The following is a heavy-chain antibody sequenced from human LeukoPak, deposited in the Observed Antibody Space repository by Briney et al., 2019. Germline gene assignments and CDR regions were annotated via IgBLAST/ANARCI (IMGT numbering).Heavy chain of an antibody. D-gene: IGHD2-15*01. V-gene: IGHV1-3*01. CDR3: AARGGYCSGGSCYSFDY. CDR1: GYTFTSYA. Sequence: ASVKVSRKASGYTFTSYAMHWVRQAPGQRLEWMGWINAGNGNTKYSQKFQGRVTITRDTSASTAYMELSSLRSEDTAVYYCAARGGYCSGGSCYSFDYWGQGTLVTVSS. CDR2: INAGNGNT. J-gene: IGHJ4*02.